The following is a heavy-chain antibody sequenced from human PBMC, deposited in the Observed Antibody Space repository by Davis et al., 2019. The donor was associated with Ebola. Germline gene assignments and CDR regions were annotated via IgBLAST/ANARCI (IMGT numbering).Heavy chain of an antibody. D-gene: IGHD2-2*01. CDR1: GFPFNSYI. CDR2: ISSSSSTI. J-gene: IGHJ6*02. CDR3: ARAGRFPAVSPYGMDV. V-gene: IGHV3-48*02. Sequence: GESLKISCVASGFPFNSYIMNWVRQAPGKGLEWVSYISSSSSTIYYADSVKGRFTISRDNAKNSVYLQMNSLRDDDSAVYYCARAGRFPAVSPYGMDVWGQGTTVTVS.